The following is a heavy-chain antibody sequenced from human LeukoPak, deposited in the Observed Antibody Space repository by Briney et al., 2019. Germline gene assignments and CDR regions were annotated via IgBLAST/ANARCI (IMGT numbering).Heavy chain of an antibody. CDR1: GGSFSGHY. V-gene: IGHV4-34*01. D-gene: IGHD1-7*01. CDR2: INHSGSA. Sequence: SETLSLTCAVSGGSFSGHYCSWVRQAPGKGLEGIGEINHSGSANSNPSLKRRVTISVDPSKNQFSLRLNSVTAADTAVYYCARGVYGTTATFEFWGQGTLVTVSS. CDR3: ARGVYGTTATFEF. J-gene: IGHJ4*02.